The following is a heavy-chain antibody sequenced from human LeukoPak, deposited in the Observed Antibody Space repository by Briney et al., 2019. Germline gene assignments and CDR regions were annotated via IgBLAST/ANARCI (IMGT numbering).Heavy chain of an antibody. Sequence: ASVKVSCKASGYTFTSYDINWVRQATGQGLEWMGRINPNSGDTDYAQKFQGRVIMTRDTSISTAYMEVSRLRSDDTAVYYCARVDSGHDYGPSWGQGTTVTVSS. CDR2: INPNSGDT. CDR1: GYTFTSYD. CDR3: ARVDSGHDYGPS. V-gene: IGHV1-2*06. D-gene: IGHD5-12*01. J-gene: IGHJ3*01.